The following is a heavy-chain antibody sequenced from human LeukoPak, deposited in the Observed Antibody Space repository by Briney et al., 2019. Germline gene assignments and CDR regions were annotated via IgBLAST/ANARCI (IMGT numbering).Heavy chain of an antibody. J-gene: IGHJ6*02. V-gene: IGHV3-23*01. Sequence: PGGSLRLSCAASGFTFSSYAMSWVRQAPGKGLEWVSAISGSGGSTYYADSVKGRFTISRDNSKSTLYLQMNSLRAEDTAVYYCAKDRFATVTGYGMDVWGQGTTVTVSS. CDR1: GFTFSSYA. CDR3: AKDRFATVTGYGMDV. D-gene: IGHD4-17*01. CDR2: ISGSGGST.